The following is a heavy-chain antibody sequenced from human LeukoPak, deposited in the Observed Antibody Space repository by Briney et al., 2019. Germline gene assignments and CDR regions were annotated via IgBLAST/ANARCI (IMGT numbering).Heavy chain of an antibody. CDR2: INPSGGST. D-gene: IGHD5-18*01. CDR1: GGTFSSYA. J-gene: IGHJ4*02. Sequence: ASVKVSCKASGGTFSSYAISWVRQAPGQGLEWMGIINPSGGSTSYAQKFQGRVTMTRDTSTSTVYMELSSLRSEDTAVYYCARSGPGNPRGYSYGLFDYWGQGTLVTVSS. V-gene: IGHV1-46*01. CDR3: ARSGPGNPRGYSYGLFDY.